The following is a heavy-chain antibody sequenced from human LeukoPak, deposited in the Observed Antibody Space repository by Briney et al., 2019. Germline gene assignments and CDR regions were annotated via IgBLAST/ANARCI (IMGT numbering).Heavy chain of an antibody. Sequence: GASVKVSCKASGYTFTSYYMHWVRQAPGQGLEWMGIINPSGGSTSYAQKFQGRVTMTRDMSTSTVYTELSSLRSEDTAVYYCARDLNIAVVGYYFDYWGQGTLVTVSS. J-gene: IGHJ4*02. V-gene: IGHV1-46*01. CDR1: GYTFTSYY. D-gene: IGHD6-19*01. CDR3: ARDLNIAVVGYYFDY. CDR2: INPSGGST.